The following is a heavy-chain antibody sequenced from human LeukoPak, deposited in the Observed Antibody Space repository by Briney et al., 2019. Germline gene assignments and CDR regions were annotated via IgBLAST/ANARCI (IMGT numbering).Heavy chain of an antibody. D-gene: IGHD2-2*01. V-gene: IGHV1-46*01. CDR3: ARDALGVVVPAAMYY. CDR2: INPSGGST. CDR1: GYTFTSYY. J-gene: IGHJ4*02. Sequence: GASVKVSCKASGYTFTSYYMHWVRQAPGQGLEWMGIINPSGGSTSYAQKFQGRVTMTRDTSTSTVYMELSSLRSEDTAVYYCARDALGVVVPAAMYYWGQGTLVTVSS.